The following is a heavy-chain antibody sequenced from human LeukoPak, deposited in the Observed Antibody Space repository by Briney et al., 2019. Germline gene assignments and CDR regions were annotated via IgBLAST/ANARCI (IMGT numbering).Heavy chain of an antibody. Sequence: GASVKVSCKASGYTFTSYDINWVRQATGQGLEWMGWMNPNSGNTGYAQKFQGRVTMTRNTSISTAYMELSSLRSEDTAVYYCARGSVYCSSTSCYTGFDYWGQGTLVTVSS. J-gene: IGHJ4*02. D-gene: IGHD2-2*02. CDR1: GYTFTSYD. CDR3: ARGSVYCSSTSCYTGFDY. V-gene: IGHV1-8*01. CDR2: MNPNSGNT.